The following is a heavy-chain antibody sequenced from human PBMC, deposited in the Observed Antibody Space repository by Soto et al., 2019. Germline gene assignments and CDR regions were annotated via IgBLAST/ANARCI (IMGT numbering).Heavy chain of an antibody. Sequence: EVQLVESGGGLVKPGGSLRLSFTASGFTFSNAWMSWVRQAPGKGLEWVGRIKSKTDGGTTDYAAPVKGRFSISRDDSKTTLFLQMNSLKTEDTAVYYGITGTTTIIRVDYWGQGTRVTVSS. CDR2: IKSKTDGGTT. D-gene: IGHD3-10*01. V-gene: IGHV3-15*01. CDR3: ITGTTTIIRVDY. J-gene: IGHJ4*02. CDR1: GFTFSNAW.